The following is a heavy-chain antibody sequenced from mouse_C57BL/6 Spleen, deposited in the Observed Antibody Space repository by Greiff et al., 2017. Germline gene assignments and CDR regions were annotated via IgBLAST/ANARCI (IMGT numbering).Heavy chain of an antibody. J-gene: IGHJ2*01. Sequence: QVQLQQSGAELVKPGASVKMSCKASGYTFTTYPIEWMKQNHGKSLEWIGNFHPYNDDTKYNEKFKGKATLTVEKSSSTVYLELSRLTSDDSAVYYCARGPLYYGSRKDYFDYWGQGTTLTVSS. D-gene: IGHD1-1*01. V-gene: IGHV1-47*01. CDR2: FHPYNDDT. CDR3: ARGPLYYGSRKDYFDY. CDR1: GYTFTTYP.